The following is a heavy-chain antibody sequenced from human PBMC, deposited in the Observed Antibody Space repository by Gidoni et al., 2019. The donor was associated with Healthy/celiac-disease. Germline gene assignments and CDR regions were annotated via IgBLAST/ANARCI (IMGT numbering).Heavy chain of an antibody. CDR3: AKAPYYDFWSGYFDY. CDR2: ISWNSGSI. Sequence: EVQLVESGGGLVQPGRSLSLSCAASGFTFDDYAMHWVRQAPGKGLEWVSGISWNSGSIGYADSVKGRFTISRDNAKNSLYLQMNSLRAEDTALYYCAKAPYYDFWSGYFDYWGQGTLVTVSS. V-gene: IGHV3-9*01. D-gene: IGHD3-3*01. J-gene: IGHJ4*02. CDR1: GFTFDDYA.